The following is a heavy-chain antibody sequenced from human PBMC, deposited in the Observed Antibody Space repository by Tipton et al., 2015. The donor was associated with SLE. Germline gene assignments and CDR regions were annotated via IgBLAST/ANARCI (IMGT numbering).Heavy chain of an antibody. V-gene: IGHV3-23*01. J-gene: IGHJ2*01. CDR1: RFTFSSYA. CDR2: ISDSDGST. D-gene: IGHD3-22*01. Sequence: SLRLSCAASRFTFSSYAMSWVRQAPGKGLEWVSGISDSDGSTYYADSVKGRFTISRDNAKNTLYLQMNSLRAEDTAVYYCARVGYYDSSGYYSWYFDLWGRGTLVTVSS. CDR3: ARVGYYDSSGYYSWYFDL.